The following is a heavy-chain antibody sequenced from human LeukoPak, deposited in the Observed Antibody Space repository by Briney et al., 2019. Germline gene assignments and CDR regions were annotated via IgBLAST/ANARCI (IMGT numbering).Heavy chain of an antibody. Sequence: GGSLRLSCAAPGFTFSNYAMSWVRQAPGRGLEWVATISGSGGSTYYADSVKGRFTISRDNPKNTLYLQMNFLRAEDTAVYYCARERGSFYDYWGQGTLVTVSS. CDR3: ARERGSFYDY. V-gene: IGHV3-23*01. J-gene: IGHJ4*02. CDR2: ISGSGGST. CDR1: GFTFSNYA. D-gene: IGHD1-26*01.